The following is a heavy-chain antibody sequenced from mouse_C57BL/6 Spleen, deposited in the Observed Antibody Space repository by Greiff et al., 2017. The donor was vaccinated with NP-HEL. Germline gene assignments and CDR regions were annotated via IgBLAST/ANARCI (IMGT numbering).Heavy chain of an antibody. Sequence: QVQLQQSGAELARPGASVKMSCKASGYTFTSYTMHWVIQRPGQGLEWIGYINPSSGYTKYNQKLKDKATLTADKSASTAYMQLSSLTSEDSAVDYCARRAYDYDFDYWGQGTTLTVSS. D-gene: IGHD2-4*01. J-gene: IGHJ2*01. CDR3: ARRAYDYDFDY. CDR1: GYTFTSYT. V-gene: IGHV1-4*01. CDR2: INPSSGYT.